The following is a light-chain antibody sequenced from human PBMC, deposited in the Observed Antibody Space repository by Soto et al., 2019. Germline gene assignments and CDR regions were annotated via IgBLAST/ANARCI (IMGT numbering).Light chain of an antibody. Sequence: QSVLTQPPSVSGAPGQRVTISCTGSSSNIGAGYDVHWYPQLPGTAPKLLIYGNSNRPSGVPDRFSGSKSGTSASLAITGVQAEDEADYYCHSYDSSLSVGVFGGGTKVTVL. CDR2: GNS. J-gene: IGLJ2*01. CDR3: HSYDSSLSVGV. CDR1: SSNIGAGYD. V-gene: IGLV1-40*01.